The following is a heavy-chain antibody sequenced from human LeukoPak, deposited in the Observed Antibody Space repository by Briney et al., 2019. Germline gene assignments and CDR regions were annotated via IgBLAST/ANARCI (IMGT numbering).Heavy chain of an antibody. CDR1: GFTFSSYA. CDR3: AKARYDILTGFLRF. Sequence: GGSLRLSCAASGFTFSSYAMSWVRQAPGKGLEWVSAISGSGGSTYYADSVKGRFTISRDNSKNTLYLQMNSLRAEDTAVYYCAKARYDILTGFLRFRGQGTLVTVSS. V-gene: IGHV3-23*01. D-gene: IGHD3-9*01. J-gene: IGHJ4*02. CDR2: ISGSGGST.